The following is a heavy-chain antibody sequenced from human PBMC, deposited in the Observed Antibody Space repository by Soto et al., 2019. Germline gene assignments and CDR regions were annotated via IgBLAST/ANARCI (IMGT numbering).Heavy chain of an antibody. Sequence: QAGGSLRLSCAASGFTFRSYAMSWVRQAPGKGLEWVSGISGSGGSTYYANSVKGRFTISRDNSKNTLYLQMNSLRAEDTAVYYCARVRGVDYYYGMDVWGQGTTVTVSS. J-gene: IGHJ6*02. V-gene: IGHV3-23*01. D-gene: IGHD3-10*01. CDR2: ISGSGGST. CDR3: ARVRGVDYYYGMDV. CDR1: GFTFRSYA.